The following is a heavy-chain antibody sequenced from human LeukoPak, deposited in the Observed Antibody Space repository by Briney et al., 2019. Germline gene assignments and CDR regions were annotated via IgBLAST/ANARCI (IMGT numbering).Heavy chain of an antibody. J-gene: IGHJ4*02. CDR1: GYTFTGYY. CDR2: INPNSGGT. D-gene: IGHD3-10*01. V-gene: IGHV1-2*02. CDR3: ARDPLGYGSGSYYKP. Sequence: ASVKVSCKASGYTFTGYYMHWVRQAPGQGLEWMGWINPNSGGTNYAQKFQGRVTMTRDTSISTAYMELSRLRSDDTAVYYCARDPLGYGSGSYYKPWGQGTLVTVSS.